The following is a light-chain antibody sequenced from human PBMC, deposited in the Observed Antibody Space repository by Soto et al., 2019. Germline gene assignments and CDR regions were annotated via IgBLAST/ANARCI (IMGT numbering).Light chain of an antibody. CDR2: DNY. J-gene: IGLJ2*01. V-gene: IGLV1-51*01. Sequence: QSAFTQPPSVSAAPGQTVTLSCSGSISNIGNNYVSWFQQFPGTGPKLLIYDNYKRPSGIPDRFSGSKSGTSATLGITGLQIGDEADYYCATWDSRLSAAVFGGGTKLTV. CDR1: ISNIGNNY. CDR3: ATWDSRLSAAV.